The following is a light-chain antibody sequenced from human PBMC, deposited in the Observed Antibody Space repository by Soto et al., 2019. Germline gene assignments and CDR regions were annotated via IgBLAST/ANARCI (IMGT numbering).Light chain of an antibody. J-gene: IGKJ4*01. CDR1: QSINRH. CDR2: DAS. V-gene: IGKV3-11*01. CDR3: QQYGRSPLT. Sequence: EIVLTQSPATLSLSPGERATLSCRASQSINRHLAWYRQKPGQAPRLLIYDASNRATGIPARFSGSGSGTDFTLTISRLEPEDFAVYYCQQYGRSPLTFGGGTKVDIK.